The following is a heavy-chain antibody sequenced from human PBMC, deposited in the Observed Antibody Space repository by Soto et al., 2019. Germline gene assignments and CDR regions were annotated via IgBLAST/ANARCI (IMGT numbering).Heavy chain of an antibody. V-gene: IGHV1-69*12. Sequence: QVHLVQSGAEVKKPGSSVKVSCKTSGATFSTYAISWVRQVPGQGLEWMGGIIPLFDTPNYAQRFQGRVTITADESTSPAYMNLSSLTSEDTAVYYCASLAGYSISWGQGTLVTVSS. J-gene: IGHJ4*02. CDR2: IIPLFDTP. D-gene: IGHD6-6*01. CDR3: ASLAGYSIS. CDR1: GATFSTYA.